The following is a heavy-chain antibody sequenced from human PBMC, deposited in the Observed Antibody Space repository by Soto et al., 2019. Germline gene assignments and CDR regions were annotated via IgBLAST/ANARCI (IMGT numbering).Heavy chain of an antibody. CDR1: GGSISSYY. CDR3: ARAFYGDTDNWFDP. D-gene: IGHD4-17*01. V-gene: IGHV4-59*01. CDR2: IYYSGST. Sequence: QVQLQESGPGLVKPSETLSLTCTVSGGSISSYYWSWIRQPPGKGLEWIGYIYYSGSTNYNPSLKSRVTISVDTSKNQFSLKLSSVTAADTAVYYCARAFYGDTDNWFDPWGQGTLVTVSS. J-gene: IGHJ5*02.